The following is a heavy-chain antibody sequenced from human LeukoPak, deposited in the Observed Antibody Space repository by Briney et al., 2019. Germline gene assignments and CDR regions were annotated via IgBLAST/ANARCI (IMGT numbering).Heavy chain of an antibody. CDR2: ISSSGSTI. CDR3: ARVHSGHISHGMDV. J-gene: IGHJ6*02. Sequence: GGSLRLSCAASGFTFSDYYMTWIRQAPGKGLEWVSYISSSGSTIYYADSVKGRFTISRDDAKSSVHLQMNSLRAEDTAVYFCARVHSGHISHGMDVWGRGTTVTVS. D-gene: IGHD1-26*01. V-gene: IGHV3-11*01. CDR1: GFTFSDYY.